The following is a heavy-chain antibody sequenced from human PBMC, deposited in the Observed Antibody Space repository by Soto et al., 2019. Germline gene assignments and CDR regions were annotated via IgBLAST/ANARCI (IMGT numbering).Heavy chain of an antibody. CDR3: ARGVTMVRGPNYYGMDV. Sequence: SVKVSCKASGGTFSSYAISWVRQAPGQGLEWMGGIIPIFGTANYAQKFQGRVTITAGESTSTAYMELSSLRSEDTAVYYCARGVTMVRGPNYYGMDVWGQGTTVTV. D-gene: IGHD3-10*01. V-gene: IGHV1-69*13. CDR2: IIPIFGTA. CDR1: GGTFSSYA. J-gene: IGHJ6*02.